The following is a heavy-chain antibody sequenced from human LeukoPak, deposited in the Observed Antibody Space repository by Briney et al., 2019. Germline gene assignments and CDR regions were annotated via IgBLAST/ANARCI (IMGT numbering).Heavy chain of an antibody. J-gene: IGHJ3*02. CDR2: IRYDGSNK. D-gene: IGHD4-17*01. V-gene: IGHV3-30*02. CDR1: GFTFSSYG. CDR3: AKDPTPTDAFDI. Sequence: PGGSLRLSCAASGFTFSSYGMHWVRQAPGKGLEWVAFIRYDGSNKYYADSVKGRFTISRDNSKNTLYLQMNSLRAEDTAVYYCAKDPTPTDAFDIWGHGTMVTVSS.